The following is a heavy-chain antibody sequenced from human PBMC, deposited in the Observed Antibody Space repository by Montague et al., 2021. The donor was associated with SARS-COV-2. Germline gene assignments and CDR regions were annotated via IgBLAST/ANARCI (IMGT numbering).Heavy chain of an antibody. CDR1: GDSVSSHSAA. J-gene: IGHJ6*02. CDR3: ARQPLGYEFVYYYYGMDV. D-gene: IGHD5-12*01. V-gene: IGHV6-1*01. CDR2: TYYRSKWYN. Sequence: CAISGDSVSSHSAAWNWIRQSPSRGLEWLGRTYYRSKWYNDYAVSVKSRITINPDTSKNQFSLQLNSVTPEDTAVYYCARQPLGYEFVYYYYGMDVWGQGTTVTVSS.